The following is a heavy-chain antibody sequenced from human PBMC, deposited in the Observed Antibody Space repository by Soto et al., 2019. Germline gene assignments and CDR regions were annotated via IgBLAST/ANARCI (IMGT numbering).Heavy chain of an antibody. CDR1: GGTFSSYA. V-gene: IGHV1-69*12. CDR3: ARGFDYYGSGSYYPSRYYYYGMDV. CDR2: IIPIFGTA. Sequence: QVQLVQSGAAVKKPGSSVKVSCKASGGTFSSYAISWVRQAPGQGLEWMGGIIPIFGTANYAQKFQGRVTITADESTSTAYMELSSLRSEDTAVYYCARGFDYYGSGSYYPSRYYYYGMDVWGQGTTVTVSS. J-gene: IGHJ6*02. D-gene: IGHD3-10*01.